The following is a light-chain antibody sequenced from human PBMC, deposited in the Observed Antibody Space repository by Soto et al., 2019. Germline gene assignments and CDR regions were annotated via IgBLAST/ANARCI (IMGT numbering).Light chain of an antibody. CDR1: XSVSXY. CDR3: QQRSNWPAIT. CDR2: DAS. J-gene: IGKJ5*01. V-gene: IGKV3-11*01. Sequence: EIVLTQSPXTLSLSPGXRATXSCXASXSVSXYLAWYQQKPGQAPRLLIYDASNRATGIPARFSGSGSGTDFTLTISSLEPEDFAVYYCQQRSNWPAITFGQGTRLEIK.